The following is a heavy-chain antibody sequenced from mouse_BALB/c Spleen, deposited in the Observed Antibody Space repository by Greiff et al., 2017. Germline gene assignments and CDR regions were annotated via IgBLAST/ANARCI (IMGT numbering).Heavy chain of an antibody. Sequence: EVQLQESGGGLVQPGGSLRLSCATSGFTFTDYYMSWVRQPPGKALEWLGFIRNKANGYTTEYSASVKGRFTISRDNSQSILYLQMNTLRAEDSATYYCARDTLGYYFYYWGQGTTLTVSS. J-gene: IGHJ2*01. CDR2: IRNKANGYTT. V-gene: IGHV7-3*02. CDR1: GFTFTDYY. CDR3: ARDTLGYYFYY. D-gene: IGHD2-2*01.